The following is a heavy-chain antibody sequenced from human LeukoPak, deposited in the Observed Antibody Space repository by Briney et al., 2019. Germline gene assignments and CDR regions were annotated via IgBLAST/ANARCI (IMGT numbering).Heavy chain of an antibody. CDR3: ARMGKHYDRKSPHYYYYFYMDV. CDR1: GGTFSSYA. D-gene: IGHD3-3*01. J-gene: IGHJ6*03. V-gene: IGHV1-69*05. Sequence: SVKVSCKASGGTFSSYAISWVRQAPGQGLEWMGVIIPIFGTANYAQKFQGRVTITTDESTSTAYMELSSLRSEDTAVYYCARMGKHYDRKSPHYYYYFYMDVWGKGTTVTVSS. CDR2: IIPIFGTA.